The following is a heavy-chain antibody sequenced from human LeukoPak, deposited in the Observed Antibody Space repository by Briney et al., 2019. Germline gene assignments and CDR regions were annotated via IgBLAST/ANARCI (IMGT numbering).Heavy chain of an antibody. CDR1: GFTFSSYA. D-gene: IGHD2-2*01. CDR3: AKARVVVVPAAPWSYFDY. Sequence: GGSLSLSFAAPGFTFSSYAMSWVRKAPGKGLKWVSAISGSGGSTYYADSVKGRFTTSRDNSKNTLYLQMNSLRAEDTAVYYCAKARVVVVPAAPWSYFDYWGQGTLVTVSS. J-gene: IGHJ4*02. CDR2: ISGSGGST. V-gene: IGHV3-23*01.